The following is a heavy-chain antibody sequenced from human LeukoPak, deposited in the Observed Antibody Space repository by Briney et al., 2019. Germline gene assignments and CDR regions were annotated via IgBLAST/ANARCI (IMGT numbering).Heavy chain of an antibody. CDR1: GGSISGYS. J-gene: IGHJ4*02. D-gene: IGHD3-16*01. V-gene: IGHV4-4*07. CDR2: IFSSGRS. Sequence: TPSETLSLTCSVSGGSISGYSWSWIRQPAGKGLDWIGRIFSSGRSKYNPSLKSRVIMSVDTSKNHFSLRLTSVPAADTAVYCCARGGGGFEYWGEGTLVTVSS. CDR3: ARGGGGFEY.